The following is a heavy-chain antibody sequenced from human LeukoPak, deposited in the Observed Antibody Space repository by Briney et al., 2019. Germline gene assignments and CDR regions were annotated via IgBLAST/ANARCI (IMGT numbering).Heavy chain of an antibody. V-gene: IGHV1-2*02. CDR3: ARVDEGGHFSYYGMDA. CDR2: IKPKSDDT. J-gene: IGHJ6*02. CDR1: GYSLNVYY. D-gene: IGHD1-26*01. Sequence: GASVKVSCEASGYSLNVYYIHWVRQAPGKGLEWMGWIKPKSDDTNYGQNFQGRVTMTRDTYISTAYMELSGLRSDDTAVYYCARVDEGGHFSYYGMDAWGQGTTVTVSS.